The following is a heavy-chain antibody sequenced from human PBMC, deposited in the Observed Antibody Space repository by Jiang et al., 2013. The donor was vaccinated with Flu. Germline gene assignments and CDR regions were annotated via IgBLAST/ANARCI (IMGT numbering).Heavy chain of an antibody. CDR3: ASPTYDSSGAPGAFDI. V-gene: IGHV4-59*08. CDR2: IYYSGST. CDR1: GGSISSYY. D-gene: IGHD3-22*01. J-gene: IGHJ3*02. Sequence: GSGLVKPSETLSLTCTVSGGSISSYYWSWIRQPPGKGLEWIGYIYYSGSTNYNPSLKSRVTISVDTSKNQFSLKLSSVTAADTAVYYCASPTYDSSGAPGAFDIWGPRDNGHRLF.